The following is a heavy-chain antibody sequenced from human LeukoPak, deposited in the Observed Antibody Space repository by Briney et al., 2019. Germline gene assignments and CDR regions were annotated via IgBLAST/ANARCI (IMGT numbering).Heavy chain of an antibody. Sequence: GGSLRLSCAASRFTFSSYAMSWVRQAPGKGLEWVANIKQDGSEKYYVDSVKGRFTISRDNAKNSLYLQMNSLRAEDTAVYYCARGTIAAAGYYYFDYWGQGTQVTVSS. J-gene: IGHJ4*02. V-gene: IGHV3-7*04. CDR2: IKQDGSEK. CDR1: RFTFSSYA. CDR3: ARGTIAAAGYYYFDY. D-gene: IGHD6-13*01.